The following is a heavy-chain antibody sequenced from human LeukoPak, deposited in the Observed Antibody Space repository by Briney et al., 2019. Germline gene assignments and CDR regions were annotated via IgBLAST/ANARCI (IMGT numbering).Heavy chain of an antibody. CDR2: FDPKDGET. Sequence: ASVKVSCKVSGYTLTELSMHWVRQAPGKGLEWMGGFDPKDGETIYAQKFQGRVTMTEDTSTDTAYMELSSLRSEDTAVYYCATEFFISYSTTFDYWGQGTLVTVSS. V-gene: IGHV1-24*01. J-gene: IGHJ4*02. CDR1: GYTLTELS. CDR3: ATEFFISYSTTFDY. D-gene: IGHD4-11*01.